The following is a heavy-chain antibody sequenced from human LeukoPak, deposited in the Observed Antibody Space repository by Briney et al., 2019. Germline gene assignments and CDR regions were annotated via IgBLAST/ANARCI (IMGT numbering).Heavy chain of an antibody. D-gene: IGHD3-22*01. CDR2: ICYSGST. V-gene: IGHV4-30-4*01. J-gene: IGHJ4*02. CDR1: GGSISSADYY. CDR3: ASANYDSSGSLVRAYYFDY. Sequence: KPSETLSLTCTVSGGSISSADYYWSWIRQPPGKGLEWIGYICYSGSTYYNPSLKRRVTISVDTSKNQCSLKLSSLTAADTAVYYCASANYDSSGSLVRAYYFDYWGQGALVTVSS.